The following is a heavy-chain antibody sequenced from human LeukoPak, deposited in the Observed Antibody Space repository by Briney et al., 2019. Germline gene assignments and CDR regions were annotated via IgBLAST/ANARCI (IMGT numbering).Heavy chain of an antibody. Sequence: ASVKVSCKVSGYTFRSYGISWVRQAPGQGLEGMGWIIAYNGNTNYAQKLQGRFTMTIDTYTSTAYMELRSLRSDDTAVYYCARDRGLTGYFPPPPPGLDYWGQGTLVTVSS. CDR3: ARDRGLTGYFPPPPPGLDY. CDR1: GYTFRSYG. CDR2: IIAYNGNT. J-gene: IGHJ4*02. V-gene: IGHV1-18*01. D-gene: IGHD3-9*01.